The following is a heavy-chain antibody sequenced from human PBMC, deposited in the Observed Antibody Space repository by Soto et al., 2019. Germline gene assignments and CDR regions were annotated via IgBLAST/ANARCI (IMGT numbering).Heavy chain of an antibody. D-gene: IGHD3-22*01. CDR1: GGSISSGDYY. V-gene: IGHV4-30-4*01. CDR2: IYYSGST. Sequence: PSETLSLTCTVSGGSISSGDYYWSWIRQPPGKGLEWIGYIYYSGSTYYNPSLKSRVTISVDTSKNQFSLKLSSVTAADTAVYYCARDYYDSSGSTGVWFDPWGQGTLVTVSS. CDR3: ARDYYDSSGSTGVWFDP. J-gene: IGHJ5*02.